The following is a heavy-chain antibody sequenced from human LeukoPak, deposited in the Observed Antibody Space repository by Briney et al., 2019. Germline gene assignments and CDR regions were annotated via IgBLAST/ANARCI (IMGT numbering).Heavy chain of an antibody. CDR3: TTGRGGRGYSYGYDVDY. D-gene: IGHD5-18*01. Sequence: GGSLRLSCAASGFTFSNAWMSWVRQAPGKGLEWVGRIKSKTDGGTTDYAASVKGRFTISRDDSKNTLYLQMNSLKTEDTAVYYCTTGRGGRGYSYGYDVDYWGQGTLVTVSS. V-gene: IGHV3-15*01. CDR2: IKSKTDGGTT. CDR1: GFTFSNAW. J-gene: IGHJ4*02.